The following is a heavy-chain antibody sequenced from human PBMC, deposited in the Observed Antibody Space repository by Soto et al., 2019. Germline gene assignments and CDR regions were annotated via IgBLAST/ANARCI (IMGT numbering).Heavy chain of an antibody. V-gene: IGHV3-23*01. CDR1: VFTFSTYA. CDR3: AKVIKAIGHFDY. D-gene: IGHD3-10*01. CDR2: FSAGGGST. J-gene: IGHJ4*02. Sequence: GVLRLSCAASVFTFSTYAVAWVLQPPGKGLQWVSAFSAGGGSTYFADSVKGRFTISRDNSQNTLYLQMNFVRPEDTAVYYCAKVIKAIGHFDYWGQGTPVTVSS.